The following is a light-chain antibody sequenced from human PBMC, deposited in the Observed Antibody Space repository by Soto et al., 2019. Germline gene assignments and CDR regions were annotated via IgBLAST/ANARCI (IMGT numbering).Light chain of an antibody. V-gene: IGLV2-14*01. CDR2: DVT. CDR1: SSDVGAYNY. CDR3: TSYTTSSTYV. J-gene: IGLJ1*01. Sequence: QSALTQPASVSGSPGQSIAISCTGTSSDVGAYNYVFWYQQYPGKAPKLIIYDVTNRPSGVSDRFSGSKSGNTASLTISGLQAEDEADYYCTSYTTSSTYVFGTGTKSPS.